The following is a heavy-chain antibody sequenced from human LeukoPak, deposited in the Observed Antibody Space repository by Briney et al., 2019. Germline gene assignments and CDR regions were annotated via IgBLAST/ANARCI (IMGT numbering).Heavy chain of an antibody. CDR3: ARLGREYYDSSGYYCLAG. CDR1: GYSFTHYW. CDR2: IDPSDSYT. V-gene: IGHV5-10-1*01. J-gene: IGHJ4*02. D-gene: IGHD3-22*01. Sequence: KISCKGSGYSFTHYWISWVRQIPGKPLEWMGRIDPSDSYTNYSPSFQGHVTISADKSISTADLPWSSLKASDTAMYYFARLGREYYDSSGYYCLAGWGQGTLVTVS.